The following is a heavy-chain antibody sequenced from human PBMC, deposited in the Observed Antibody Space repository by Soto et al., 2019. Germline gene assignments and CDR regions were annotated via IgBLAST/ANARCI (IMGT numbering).Heavy chain of an antibody. D-gene: IGHD6-19*01. CDR1: GYTFTGYY. CDR2: INPNSGGT. CDR3: ARDVAVAGPGAFDI. Sequence: QVQLVQSGAEVKKPGASVKVSCKASGYTFTGYYMHWVRQAPGQGLEWMGWINPNSGGTNYAQKCQGRVTMTRDTSISTAYMELSRLRSDDTAVYYCARDVAVAGPGAFDIWGQGTMVTVSS. J-gene: IGHJ3*02. V-gene: IGHV1-2*02.